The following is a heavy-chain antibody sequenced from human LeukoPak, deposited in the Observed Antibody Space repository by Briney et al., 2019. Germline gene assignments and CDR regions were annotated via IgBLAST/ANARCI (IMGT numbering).Heavy chain of an antibody. J-gene: IGHJ4*02. Sequence: PGGSLRLSCAASGFTFDDYGMNWVRQAPGKGLEWVSGINWNGGSTGYGDSVKGRFTISRDNAKNSLYLQMNTLRADDTALYYCARSATSGTIYLDYWGQGTLVTVSS. V-gene: IGHV3-20*04. CDR3: ARSATSGTIYLDY. CDR2: INWNGGST. CDR1: GFTFDDYG. D-gene: IGHD1-1*01.